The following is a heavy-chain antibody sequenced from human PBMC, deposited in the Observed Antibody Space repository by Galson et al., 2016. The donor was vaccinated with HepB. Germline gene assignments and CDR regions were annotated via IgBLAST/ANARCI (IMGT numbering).Heavy chain of an antibody. V-gene: IGHV4-39*01. Sequence: SETLSLTCTVSGGSISGSSYYWGWIRQPPGKGLEWIGSIFYSGTTYYNPSLKTRVTISVDTSKDQLSLKLNSVTAADTAVFYCARHIRALYDFFDYWGQGTLVAVSS. CDR3: ARHIRALYDFFDY. J-gene: IGHJ4*02. CDR1: GGSISGSSYY. CDR2: IFYSGTT. D-gene: IGHD5/OR15-5a*01.